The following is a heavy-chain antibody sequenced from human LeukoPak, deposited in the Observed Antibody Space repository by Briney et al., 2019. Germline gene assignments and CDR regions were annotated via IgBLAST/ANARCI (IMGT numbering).Heavy chain of an antibody. CDR1: GFSFSRYW. CDR2: INSDGSGT. J-gene: IGHJ4*02. V-gene: IGHV3-74*01. CDR3: ARGYYGSGSPY. Sequence: GGSLRLSCAASGFSFSRYWMYWVPQAPGKGLVWVSRINSDGSGTSYADSVKGRFTISRDNAKNTMYLQMNSLRAEDTAVYYCARGYYGSGSPYWGQGTLVTVSS. D-gene: IGHD3-10*01.